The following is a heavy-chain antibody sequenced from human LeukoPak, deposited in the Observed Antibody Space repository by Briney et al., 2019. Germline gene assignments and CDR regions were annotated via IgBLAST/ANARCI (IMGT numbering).Heavy chain of an antibody. CDR2: INHSGST. V-gene: IGHV4-34*01. CDR1: GGSFGGYY. Sequence: SETLSLTCAVYGGSFGGYYWSWIRQPPGKGLEWIGEINHSGSTNYNPSLKSRVTISVDTSKTQFSLKLSSVTAADTAVYYCARLVVVAATGAYNWFDPWGQGTLVTVSS. D-gene: IGHD2-15*01. CDR3: ARLVVVAATGAYNWFDP. J-gene: IGHJ5*02.